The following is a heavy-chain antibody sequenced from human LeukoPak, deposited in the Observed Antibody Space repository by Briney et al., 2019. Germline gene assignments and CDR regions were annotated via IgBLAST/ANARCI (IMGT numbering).Heavy chain of an antibody. CDR1: GFTFSPYA. CDR2: ISSSGGST. D-gene: IGHD6-13*01. Sequence: PGGSLRLSCAASGFTFSPYAMSWVRQAPGKGLEWVSTISSSGGSTYYADPVKGRFTISRDNSKNTLYLQMNSLRAEDTAVYYCAKATPATAAFESWGQGTLLTVSS. J-gene: IGHJ4*02. CDR3: AKATPATAAFES. V-gene: IGHV3-23*01.